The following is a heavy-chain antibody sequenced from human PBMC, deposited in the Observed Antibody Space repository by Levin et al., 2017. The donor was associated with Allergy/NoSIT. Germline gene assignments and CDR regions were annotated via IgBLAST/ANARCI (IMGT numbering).Heavy chain of an antibody. J-gene: IGHJ3*02. CDR3: ARSGSGTPHDAFDI. V-gene: IGHV3-21*01. CDR2: ISRSSGSI. CDR1: GFTFNTYS. Sequence: PGGSLRLSCAASGFTFNTYSMNWVRQAPGKGLEWVSSISRSSGSIYYADSLKGRFTISRDNAKNSLYLQMNSLRAEDTAVYYCARSGSGTPHDAFDIWGQGTMVTVSS. D-gene: IGHD3-10*01.